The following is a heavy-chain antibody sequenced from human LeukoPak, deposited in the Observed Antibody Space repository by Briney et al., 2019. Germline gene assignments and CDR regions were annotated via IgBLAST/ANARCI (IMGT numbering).Heavy chain of an antibody. CDR1: GYSFTSYA. Sequence: ASVKVSCKASGYSFTSYAISWVRQAPGQGLEWMGWISAYNGNTDYAQELQVRVTMTTDTPTSTAYMELRGLRSDDTAVYYCARVVVVGDNYFDYWGQGTLVTVSS. J-gene: IGHJ4*02. V-gene: IGHV1-18*01. CDR3: ARVVVVGDNYFDY. CDR2: ISAYNGNT. D-gene: IGHD2-15*01.